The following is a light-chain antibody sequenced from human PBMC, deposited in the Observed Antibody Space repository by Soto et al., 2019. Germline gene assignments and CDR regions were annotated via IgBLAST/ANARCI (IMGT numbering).Light chain of an antibody. CDR1: QNIIIY. CDR3: QQSYGLPLT. J-gene: IGKJ4*01. V-gene: IGKV1-39*01. CDR2: GAS. Sequence: DIQMTQSPSSLSASVGDRVTITCRASQNIIIYLNWYQQKPGKAPKLLIYGASSLQTGVSSRFSGSGSGTDFTLTVSSLQPEDFATYYSQQSYGLPLTFGGGTKVEIK.